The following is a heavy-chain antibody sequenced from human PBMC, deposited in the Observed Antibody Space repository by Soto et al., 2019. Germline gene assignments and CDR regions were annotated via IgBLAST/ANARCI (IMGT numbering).Heavy chain of an antibody. J-gene: IGHJ4*02. D-gene: IGHD6-19*01. CDR3: ARLRSGWYLDY. CDR1: GFTFSTYS. Sequence: PGGSLRLFCAASGFTFSTYSMSWVRQAPGKGLEWLSYITGSSSTIYYTDSVKGRFTISRDNAKNSLYLQMNSLRAEDTAVYYCARLRSGWYLDYWGQGTPVTVSS. V-gene: IGHV3-48*01. CDR2: ITGSSSTI.